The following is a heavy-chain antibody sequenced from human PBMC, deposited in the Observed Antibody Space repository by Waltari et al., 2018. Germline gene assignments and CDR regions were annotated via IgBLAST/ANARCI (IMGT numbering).Heavy chain of an antibody. V-gene: IGHV4-59*01. CDR1: GGSISSYY. CDR3: ARVWTGADYYYYMDV. CDR2: IYYSGST. D-gene: IGHD3-3*01. J-gene: IGHJ6*03. Sequence: QVQLQESGPGLVKPSETLSLTCTVSGGSISSYYWSWIRQPPGKGLEWIGYIYYSGSTNYNPSLKSRVTISVDTSKNQFSLKLSSVTAADTAVYYCARVWTGADYYYYMDVWGKGTTVTVSS.